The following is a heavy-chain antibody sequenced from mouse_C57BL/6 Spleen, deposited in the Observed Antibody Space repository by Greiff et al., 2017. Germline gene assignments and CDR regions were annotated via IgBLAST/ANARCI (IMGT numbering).Heavy chain of an antibody. J-gene: IGHJ3*01. CDR1: GYTFTSYG. V-gene: IGHV1-81*01. CDR2: IYPRSGNT. CDR3: ARGEWCAY. Sequence: VQLQQSGAELARPGASVKLSCKASGYTFTSYGISWVKQRTGQGLEWIGEIYPRSGNTHYNEKFKGKATLTADKSSSTAYMELRSLTSEDSAVYFCARGEWCAYWGQGTLVTVSA.